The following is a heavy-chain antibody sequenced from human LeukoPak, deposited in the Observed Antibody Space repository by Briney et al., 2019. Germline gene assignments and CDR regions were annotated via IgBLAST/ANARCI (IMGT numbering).Heavy chain of an antibody. D-gene: IGHD2-2*02. CDR2: IYYSGST. J-gene: IGHJ5*02. V-gene: IGHV4-59*01. Sequence: TSETLSLTCTVSGGSISSYYWSWIRQPPGKGLEWIGYIYYSGSTNYSPSLKSRVTISVDTSKNQFSLKLSSVTAADTAVYYCAILHCSSTSCYTNWFDPWGQGTLVTVSS. CDR1: GGSISSYY. CDR3: AILHCSSTSCYTNWFDP.